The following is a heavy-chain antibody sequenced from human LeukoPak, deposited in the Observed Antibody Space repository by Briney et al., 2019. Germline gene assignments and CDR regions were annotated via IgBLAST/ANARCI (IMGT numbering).Heavy chain of an antibody. CDR1: GGSFSGYY. J-gene: IGHJ6*03. CDR3: AKGGGYSYGHRVQPSWYYMDV. D-gene: IGHD5-18*01. Sequence: SETLSLTCAVYGGSFSGYYWSWIRQPPGKGLEWIGEINHSGSTNYNPSLKSRVTISVDTSKNQFSLKLSSVTAADTAVYYCAKGGGYSYGHRVQPSWYYMDVWGKGTTVTVSS. V-gene: IGHV4-34*01. CDR2: INHSGST.